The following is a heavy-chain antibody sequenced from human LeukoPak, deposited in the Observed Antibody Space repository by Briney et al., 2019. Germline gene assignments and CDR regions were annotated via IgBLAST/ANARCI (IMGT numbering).Heavy chain of an antibody. D-gene: IGHD2-15*01. J-gene: IGHJ1*01. V-gene: IGHV3-23*01. CDR2: VGGDDRR. Sequence: GGSLRLSCAASGFTLGGNAMSWVRQAPGRGLEWVSGVGGDDRRHYADSVRGRFTISRDNSMNTVSLDMNRLRVEDTAVYYCAKDLSWWAAADHWGQGALVTVAS. CDR1: GFTLGGNA. CDR3: AKDLSWWAAADH.